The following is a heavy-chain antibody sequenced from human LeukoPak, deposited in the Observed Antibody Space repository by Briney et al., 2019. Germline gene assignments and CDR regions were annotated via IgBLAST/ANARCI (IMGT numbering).Heavy chain of an antibody. CDR3: ARTTPYGSGSYLFGFDY. CDR1: GGTFSSYA. V-gene: IGHV1-69*13. D-gene: IGHD3-10*01. J-gene: IGHJ4*02. Sequence: GASVKVSCKASGGTFSSYAISWVRQAPGQGLEWMGGIIPIFGTANYAQKFQGRVTITADESTSTAYMELSSLRSEDTAVYYCARTTPYGSGSYLFGFDYWGQGTLVTVSS. CDR2: IIPIFGTA.